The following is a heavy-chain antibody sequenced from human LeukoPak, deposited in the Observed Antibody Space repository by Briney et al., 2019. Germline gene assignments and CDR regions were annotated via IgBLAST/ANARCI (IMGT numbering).Heavy chain of an antibody. Sequence: SETLSLTCTVSGGSISSGGYYWSWIRQHPGKGLEWIGYIYYSGSTYYNPSLKSRVTISVDTSKNQFPLKLSSVTAADTAVYYCARHQGPLYSSTGGFDPWGQGTLVTVSS. CDR1: GGSISSGGYY. J-gene: IGHJ5*02. V-gene: IGHV4-31*03. CDR2: IYYSGST. CDR3: ARHQGPLYSSTGGFDP. D-gene: IGHD6-19*01.